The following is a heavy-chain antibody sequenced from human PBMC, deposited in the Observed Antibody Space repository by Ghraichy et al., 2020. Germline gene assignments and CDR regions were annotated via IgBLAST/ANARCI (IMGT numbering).Heavy chain of an antibody. D-gene: IGHD3-3*01. J-gene: IGHJ4*02. CDR1: GFTFSNYA. CDR3: ARGWGGYYFDY. V-gene: IGHV3-23*01. Sequence: GGSLRLSCAASGFTFSNYAMKWVRQAPGKGLEWVSGISGSSTYYADSVKGRFIISRDISKNTLYLQMNSLRAEDTAVYYCARGWGGYYFDYWGQGTLVTVSS. CDR2: ISGSST.